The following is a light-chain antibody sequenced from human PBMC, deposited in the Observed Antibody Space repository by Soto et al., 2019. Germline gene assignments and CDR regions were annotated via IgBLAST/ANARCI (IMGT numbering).Light chain of an antibody. CDR2: EAS. J-gene: IGKJ4*01. CDR1: QSIDDW. CDR3: QQYDSFPLA. V-gene: IGKV1-5*03. Sequence: DIRMTQSPPTLSASVGDRVTITCRASQSIDDWLAWYQQKPGEGPKILVYEASTLQSGVPSRFSGSGSGTYFTLTITNLQPDDFATYYCQQYDSFPLAFGGGTKVEIK.